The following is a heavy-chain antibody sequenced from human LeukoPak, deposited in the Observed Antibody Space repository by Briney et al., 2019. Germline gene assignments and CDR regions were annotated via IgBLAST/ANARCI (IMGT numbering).Heavy chain of an antibody. D-gene: IGHD3-10*01. Sequence: GSLRLSCAASGFTFSDYYMSWIRQPPGKGLEWIGSIYYSGSTYYNPSLKSRLTISVDASKNQFSLKLTSVTAADTAVYYCARAYYYGSGSYGLDYWGQGTLVTVSS. CDR1: GFTFSDYY. V-gene: IGHV4-38-2*01. CDR2: IYYSGST. CDR3: ARAYYYGSGSYGLDY. J-gene: IGHJ4*02.